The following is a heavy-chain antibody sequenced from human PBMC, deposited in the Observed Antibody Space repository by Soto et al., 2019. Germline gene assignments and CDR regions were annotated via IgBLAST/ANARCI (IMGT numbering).Heavy chain of an antibody. J-gene: IGHJ3*02. V-gene: IGHV1-45*02. Sequence: SVKVSCKASGYTFTFRYLHWVRQAPGQALEWMGWITPFKSDTNYAQKFQDRVTITRDRSVSTAYMELSNLRSDGTAMYYCARSPFAGSDAFDIWGQGTMVTVSS. D-gene: IGHD1-1*01. CDR1: GYTFTFRY. CDR3: ARSPFAGSDAFDI. CDR2: ITPFKSDT.